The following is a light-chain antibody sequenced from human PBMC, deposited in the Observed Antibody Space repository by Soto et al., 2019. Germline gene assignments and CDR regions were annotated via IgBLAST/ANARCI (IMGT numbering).Light chain of an antibody. Sequence: DIQMTQSPSSLSASVGDRVTITCRASQSISSYLNWYQQKPGKAPKLLIYAASILQSGVPSRFSGSGSGTDFTLTISSLQPEDFANYYCQQSYSTPWTFGQGTKVEIK. CDR2: AAS. CDR3: QQSYSTPWT. J-gene: IGKJ1*01. V-gene: IGKV1-39*01. CDR1: QSISSY.